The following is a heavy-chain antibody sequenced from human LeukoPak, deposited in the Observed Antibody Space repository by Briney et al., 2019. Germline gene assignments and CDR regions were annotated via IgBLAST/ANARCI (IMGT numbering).Heavy chain of an antibody. CDR1: GHSLNEIS. D-gene: IGHD4/OR15-4a*01. V-gene: IGHV1-24*01. CDR2: FDPEDGET. J-gene: IGHJ4*02. CDR3: ATGGTMGTRY. Sequence: ASVKVSCKVSGHSLNEISMYWVRQAPGKGLECMGVFDPEDGETIYAQRFKGRLTLTGDTSTDTVYMDLSSLRPEDTAVYYCATGGTMGTRYWGQGTLVTVSS.